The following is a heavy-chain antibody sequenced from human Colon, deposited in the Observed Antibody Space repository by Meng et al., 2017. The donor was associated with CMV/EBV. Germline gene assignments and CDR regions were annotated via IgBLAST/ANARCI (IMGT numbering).Heavy chain of an antibody. CDR2: ISSVGTYI. V-gene: IGHV3-21*06. Sequence: GESLKISCVGSGFSFNNYRMTWVRLPPGKGLEWVASISSVGTYISYADSAKGRFTISRDNTRNSLFLQMDRLRADDTAVYYCARWLQLKWGQGTLVTVSS. D-gene: IGHD5-24*01. CDR1: GFSFNNYR. CDR3: ARWLQLK. J-gene: IGHJ4*02.